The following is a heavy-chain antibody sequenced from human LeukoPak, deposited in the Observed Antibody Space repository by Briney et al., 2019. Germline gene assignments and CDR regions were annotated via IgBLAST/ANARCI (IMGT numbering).Heavy chain of an antibody. CDR2: IGSSSSYI. CDR3: AASTKHTAMVDY. V-gene: IGHV3-21*01. Sequence: GGSLRLSCAASGFTFSWYSMNWVRQAPGKGWEWVSSIGSSSSYIYYAESVKGRFTISRDNAKNSLHLQMNSLRAEDTAVYYCAASTKHTAMVDYWGQGTLVTVSS. D-gene: IGHD5-18*01. J-gene: IGHJ4*02. CDR1: GFTFSWYS.